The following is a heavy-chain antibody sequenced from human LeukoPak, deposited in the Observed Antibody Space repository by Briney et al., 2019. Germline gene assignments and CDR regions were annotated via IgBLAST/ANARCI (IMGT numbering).Heavy chain of an antibody. CDR3: ARSKVGATRGSDC. CDR2: IWYDGSNE. J-gene: IGHJ4*02. CDR1: GFIFSTYG. Sequence: GGSLRLSCAASGFIFSTYGMHWVRQAPGEGLEWVAVIWYDGSNELYEDSVKGRFTISKDISTNTLYLQMNSLRAEDTAVYYCARSKVGATRGSDCWGQGTLVTVSS. V-gene: IGHV3-33*01. D-gene: IGHD1-26*01.